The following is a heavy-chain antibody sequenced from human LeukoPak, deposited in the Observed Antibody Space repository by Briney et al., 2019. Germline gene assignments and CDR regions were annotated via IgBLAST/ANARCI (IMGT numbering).Heavy chain of an antibody. CDR3: ARSFLTGYYSPSYFDY. CDR2: ISAYNGNT. D-gene: IGHD3-9*01. Sequence: GASVKVSCKASGYTFTSYGISWVRQAPGQGLEWMGWISAYNGNTNYAQKLQGRVTMTTDTSTSTAYMELRSLRSDDTAVYYCARSFLTGYYSPSYFDYWGQGTLVTVSS. V-gene: IGHV1-18*01. J-gene: IGHJ4*02. CDR1: GYTFTSYG.